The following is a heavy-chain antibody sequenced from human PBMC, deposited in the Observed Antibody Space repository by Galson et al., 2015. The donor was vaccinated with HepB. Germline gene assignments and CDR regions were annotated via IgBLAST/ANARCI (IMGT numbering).Heavy chain of an antibody. V-gene: IGHV3-11*01. CDR2: ISSSDSDR. J-gene: IGHJ4*02. Sequence: SLRLSCAASGFTFSDYQMSWIRQSPGKGLEWISYISSSDSDRNYVDSVKGRFTISRDNARNSLYLQMNSLRAAVTAVYYCAGALHYDSSGYFWDYWGQGTLVTVSS. CDR1: GFTFSDYQ. CDR3: AGALHYDSSGYFWDY. D-gene: IGHD3-22*01.